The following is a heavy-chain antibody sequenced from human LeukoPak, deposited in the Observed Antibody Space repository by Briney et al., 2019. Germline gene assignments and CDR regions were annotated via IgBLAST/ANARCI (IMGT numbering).Heavy chain of an antibody. CDR1: GFTFSSYG. Sequence: GGSLRLSCAASGFTFSSYGMHWVRQAPGKGLEWVAVISYDGSNKYYADSVKGRFTISRDNSKNTLYLQMNSLRAEDTAVYYCARGDGQSAFDYWGQGTLVTVSS. D-gene: IGHD5-24*01. V-gene: IGHV3-30*03. CDR2: ISYDGSNK. CDR3: ARGDGQSAFDY. J-gene: IGHJ4*02.